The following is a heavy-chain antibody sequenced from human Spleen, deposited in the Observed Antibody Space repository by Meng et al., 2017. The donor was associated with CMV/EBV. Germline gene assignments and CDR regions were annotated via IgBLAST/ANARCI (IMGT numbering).Heavy chain of an antibody. CDR3: ARIPPHGDFLDY. Sequence: SGPTLVKPTQTLTLTCSFSGFSLSTSGMRVSWIRQPPGKALEWLARIDWDDEKFYSTSLKTRLAISKDTTKNHVVLAMTNMDPVDTATYYCARIPPHGDFLDYWGQGTLVTVSS. J-gene: IGHJ4*02. CDR1: GFSLSTSGMR. V-gene: IGHV2-70*04. D-gene: IGHD4-17*01. CDR2: IDWDDEK.